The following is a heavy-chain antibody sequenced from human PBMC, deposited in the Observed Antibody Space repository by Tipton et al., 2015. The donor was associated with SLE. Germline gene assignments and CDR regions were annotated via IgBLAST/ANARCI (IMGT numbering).Heavy chain of an antibody. CDR1: GGSFSSYY. CDR2: IDHSGGT. D-gene: IGHD3-10*02. CDR3: ARGMFYYYYYMDV. V-gene: IGHV4-34*01. Sequence: TLSLTCTVYGGSFSSYYWIWIRQPPGKGLEWIGEIDHSGGTNYNPSLQSRVSISVDTSKNQFSLKLSSVTAADTAVYYCARGMFYYYYYMDVWRKGTTVTVSS. J-gene: IGHJ6*03.